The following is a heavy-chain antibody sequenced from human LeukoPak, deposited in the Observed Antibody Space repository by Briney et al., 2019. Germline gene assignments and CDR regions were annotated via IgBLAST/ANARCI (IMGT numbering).Heavy chain of an antibody. CDR2: ISGSGGST. CDR1: GFTFSSYA. CDR3: XKGSFLGVVLFDY. Sequence: GGSLRLSCAASGFTFSSYAMSWVRQAPGKGLEWVSAISGSGGSTHYADSVKGRFTISRDNSKNTLYLQMNSLRAEDTAVYYCXKGSFLGVVLFDYWGQGTLVTVSS. D-gene: IGHD3-3*01. V-gene: IGHV3-23*01. J-gene: IGHJ4*02.